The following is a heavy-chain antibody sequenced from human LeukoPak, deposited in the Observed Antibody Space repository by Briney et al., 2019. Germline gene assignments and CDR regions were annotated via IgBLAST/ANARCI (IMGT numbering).Heavy chain of an antibody. Sequence: GGSLRLSCAASGFTFSSYAMSWVRQAPGKGLEWVSAISGSGGSTYYAGSVKGRFTISRDNSKNTLYLQMNSLRAEDTAVYYCAKDRSSSWRQHDAFDIWGQGTMVAVSS. J-gene: IGHJ3*02. CDR2: ISGSGGST. D-gene: IGHD6-13*01. CDR3: AKDRSSSWRQHDAFDI. CDR1: GFTFSSYA. V-gene: IGHV3-23*01.